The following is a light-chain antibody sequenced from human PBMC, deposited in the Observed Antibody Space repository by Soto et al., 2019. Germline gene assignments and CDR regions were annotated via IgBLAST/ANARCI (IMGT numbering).Light chain of an antibody. J-gene: IGKJ5*01. CDR2: ATS. Sequence: GESSSLCWRDSQKKTNYVGWYQQKPGQAPRLLIYATSNRATGIPARFSFSGSGRDLTLVFSSRVPADLPVYYFRQRYNWPVTFGQGTRLEIK. V-gene: IGKV3-11*02. CDR3: RQRYNWPVT. CDR1: QKKTNY.